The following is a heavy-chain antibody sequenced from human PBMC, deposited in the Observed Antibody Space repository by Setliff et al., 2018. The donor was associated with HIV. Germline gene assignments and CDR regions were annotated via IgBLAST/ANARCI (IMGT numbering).Heavy chain of an antibody. D-gene: IGHD3-9*01. V-gene: IGHV5-51*01. CDR1: GYGFSNYW. CDR2: IYPGDSDT. Sequence: GESLKISCKGSGYGFSNYWLAWVRQTPGKGLEWMGIIYPGDSDTRYSPSFQGQVTFSADKSINTAYLQWGSLKASDTGIYFCARQTSRYITLSPPDYWGQGALVTVSS. J-gene: IGHJ4*02. CDR3: ARQTSRYITLSPPDY.